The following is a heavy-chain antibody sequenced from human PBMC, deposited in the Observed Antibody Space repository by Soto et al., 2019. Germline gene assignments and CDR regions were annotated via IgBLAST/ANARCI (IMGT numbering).Heavy chain of an antibody. CDR1: GFTFTSAW. V-gene: IGHV3-15*01. CDR3: ATDLPIAGGGEFDY. CDR2: IKTKTEGETT. Sequence: PGGSLRLSCAASGFTFTSAWMSWVRQAPGKGLEWVGHIKTKTEGETTDYAAPVKGRFSISRDDSKNTQSLQMNGLKSEDTAVYYCATDLPIAGGGEFDYWGQGTLVTSPQ. D-gene: IGHD2-21*01. J-gene: IGHJ4*02.